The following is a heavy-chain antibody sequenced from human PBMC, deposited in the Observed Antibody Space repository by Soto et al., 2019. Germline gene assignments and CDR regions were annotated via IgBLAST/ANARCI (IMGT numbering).Heavy chain of an antibody. CDR3: ASTLERGGYDDYDIDV. Sequence: GGSLRLSCAASGFTFSSYSMNWVRHAPGKGLEWVSSISSSSIYRYYADSVKGRFTISRDNAKNSLYLQRNSLRAEDTAMYYCASTLERGGYDDYDIDVWGQGTRVTVSS. D-gene: IGHD1-1*01. CDR1: GFTFSSYS. CDR2: ISSSSIYR. V-gene: IGHV3-21*01. J-gene: IGHJ6*02.